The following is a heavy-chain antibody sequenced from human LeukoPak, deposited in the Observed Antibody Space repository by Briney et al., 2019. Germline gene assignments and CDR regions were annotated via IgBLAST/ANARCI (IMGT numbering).Heavy chain of an antibody. CDR2: ISSSSSYI. V-gene: IGHV3-21*01. Sequence: GGSLRLSCAAYGFTFSSYSMNWVRQAPGKGLEWVSSISSSSSYIYYADSVKGRFTIPRDNAKNSLYLQMNSLRAEDTAVYYCASTSIAAAGLHYWGQGTLVTVSS. CDR3: ASTSIAAAGLHY. CDR1: GFTFSSYS. D-gene: IGHD6-13*01. J-gene: IGHJ4*02.